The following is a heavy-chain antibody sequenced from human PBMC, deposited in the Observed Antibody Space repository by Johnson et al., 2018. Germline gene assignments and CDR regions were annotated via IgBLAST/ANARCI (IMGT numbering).Heavy chain of an antibody. CDR3: ARDLKDPRPRYYDYGMDV. CDR2: IWDDGRNK. V-gene: IGHV3-33*01. CDR1: GFTFSSYG. J-gene: IGHJ6*02. Sequence: QVQLQESGGGVVQPGRSLRLSCAASGFTFSSYGMHWVRQAPGKGLEWVALIWDDGRNKYHGDSVKGLFTISRDNSKNTLYLQMNSLRAEDTAVYYSARDLKDPRPRYYDYGMDVWGQGTTVTVSS.